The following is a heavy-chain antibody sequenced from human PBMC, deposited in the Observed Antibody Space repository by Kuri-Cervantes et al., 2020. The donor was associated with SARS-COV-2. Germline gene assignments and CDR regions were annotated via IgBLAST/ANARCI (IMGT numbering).Heavy chain of an antibody. V-gene: IGHV3-15*01. D-gene: IGHD6-13*01. CDR2: IKSKTDGGTT. CDR3: TTDGGGGAAAGTNYYYYYMDV. J-gene: IGHJ6*03. CDR1: GFTFSNAW. Sequence: GGSLRLSCAASGFTFSNAWMSWVRQAPGKGLEWVGRIKSKTDGGTTDYAAPVKGRFTISRDDSKNTLYLQMNSLKTEDTAVYYCTTDGGGGAAAGTNYYYYYMDVWGKGTTVTVSS.